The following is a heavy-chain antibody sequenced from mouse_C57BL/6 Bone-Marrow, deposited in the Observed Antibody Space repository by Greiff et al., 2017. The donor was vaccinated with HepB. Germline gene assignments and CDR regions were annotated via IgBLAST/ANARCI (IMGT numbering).Heavy chain of an antibody. D-gene: IGHD3-3*01. CDR2: IDPETGGT. CDR1: GYTFTDYE. V-gene: IGHV1-15*01. J-gene: IGHJ4*01. CDR3: GRGYAMDY. Sequence: VKLVESGAELVRPGASVTLSCKASGYTFTDYEMHWVKQTPVHGLEWIGAIDPETGGTAYNQKFKGKAILTADKSSSTAYMELRSLTSEDSAVYYGGRGYAMDYWGQGTSVTVSS.